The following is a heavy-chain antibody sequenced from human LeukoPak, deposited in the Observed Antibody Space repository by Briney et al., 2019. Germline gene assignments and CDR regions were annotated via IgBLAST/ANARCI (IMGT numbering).Heavy chain of an antibody. V-gene: IGHV4-59*01. CDR1: GGSISSYY. CDR2: IYYSGST. Sequence: PSETLSLTCTVSGGSISSYYWSWIRQPPGKGLEWIGYIYYSGSTNYNPSLKSRVTISVDTSKNQFSLKLSSVTAADTAMYYCARRNDFWSGYSFDYWGQGTLVTVSS. J-gene: IGHJ4*02. D-gene: IGHD3-3*01. CDR3: ARRNDFWSGYSFDY.